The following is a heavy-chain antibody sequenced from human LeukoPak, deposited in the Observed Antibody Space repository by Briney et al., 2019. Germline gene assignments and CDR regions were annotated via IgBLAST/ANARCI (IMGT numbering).Heavy chain of an antibody. CDR2: INHSGST. CDR3: ARVVVPAAIDWSDP. Sequence: SETLSLTCAVYGGSFSGYYWSWIRQPPGKGLEWIGEINHSGSTNYNPSLKSRVTISVDTSKNQFSLKLSSVTAADTAVYYCARVVVPAAIDWSDPWGQGTLVTVSS. CDR1: GGSFSGYY. V-gene: IGHV4-34*01. D-gene: IGHD2-2*01. J-gene: IGHJ5*02.